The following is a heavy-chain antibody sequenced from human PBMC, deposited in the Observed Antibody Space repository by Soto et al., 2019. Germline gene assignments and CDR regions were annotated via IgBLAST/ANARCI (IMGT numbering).Heavy chain of an antibody. J-gene: IGHJ5*02. Sequence: PSETLSLTCTVSGGSISSYYWSWIRQPPGKGLEWIGYIYDSGGTNYNPSLKSRVIISVDTSKNQFSLKLSSVTAADTAVYYCARGLKRYNWFDPWGQGTLVTVSS. V-gene: IGHV4-59*01. CDR3: ARGLKRYNWFDP. CDR2: IYDSGGT. CDR1: GGSISSYY.